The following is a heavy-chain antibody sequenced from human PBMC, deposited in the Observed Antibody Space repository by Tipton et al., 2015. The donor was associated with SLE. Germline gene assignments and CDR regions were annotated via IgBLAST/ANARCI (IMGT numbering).Heavy chain of an antibody. CDR3: AKVTIAAAGLFDY. V-gene: IGHV3-23*03. CDR1: GFTISSYA. Sequence: GSLRLSCAASGFTISSYAMSWVRQAPGKGLEWVSVIYSGGSTYYADSVKGRFTISRDNSKNTLYLQMNSLRAEDMAVYYCAKVTIAAAGLFDYWGQGTLVTVSS. J-gene: IGHJ4*02. CDR2: IYSGGST. D-gene: IGHD6-13*01.